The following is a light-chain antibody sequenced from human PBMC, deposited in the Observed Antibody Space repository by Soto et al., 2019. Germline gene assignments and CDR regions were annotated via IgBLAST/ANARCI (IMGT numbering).Light chain of an antibody. J-gene: IGKJ1*01. CDR3: QKYNSAPWT. CDR2: AAS. V-gene: IGKV1-27*01. CDR1: QRISNW. Sequence: DIQMTQSPSSLSASVGDRVTITCRASQRISNWLAWYQQKPGRVPKLLIYAASTLHSGVPSRFSGSGSGTDFTLTISRLQPEDVATYYCQKYNSAPWTFGQGTKVEIK.